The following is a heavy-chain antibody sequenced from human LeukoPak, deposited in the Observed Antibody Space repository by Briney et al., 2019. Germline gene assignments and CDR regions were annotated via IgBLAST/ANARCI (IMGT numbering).Heavy chain of an antibody. CDR2: IGSDSSYI. CDR3: ASGCSGGSCYSIVGYAFDY. J-gene: IGHJ4*02. CDR1: GFTFSSYS. Sequence: GGSLRLSCAASGFTFSSYSMNWVRQAPGKGLEWVSSIGSDSSYIYYADSVKGRFTISGDNAKNSLYLQMSSLRAEDTAVYYCASGCSGGSCYSIVGYAFDYWGQGTLVTVSS. D-gene: IGHD2-15*01. V-gene: IGHV3-21*01.